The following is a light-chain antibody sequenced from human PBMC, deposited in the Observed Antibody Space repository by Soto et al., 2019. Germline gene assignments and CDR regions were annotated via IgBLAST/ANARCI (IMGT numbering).Light chain of an antibody. J-gene: IGKJ1*01. Sequence: EIVMTQSPATLSVSPGERATLSCRASQSVSSNLAWYQQKPGQAPRLLIYGASTRATGIPARFSGSGSGTDFTLTISSLQSADFAVYYCQQYNNWLWTFGQGTKVEIK. CDR2: GAS. CDR3: QQYNNWLWT. V-gene: IGKV3-15*01. CDR1: QSVSSN.